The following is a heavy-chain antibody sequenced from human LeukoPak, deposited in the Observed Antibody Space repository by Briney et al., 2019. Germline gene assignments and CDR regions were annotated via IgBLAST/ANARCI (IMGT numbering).Heavy chain of an antibody. D-gene: IGHD2-2*01. J-gene: IGHJ6*03. CDR3: ARCSDSDQLVLYYYYYYMDV. CDR1: GFTFSSYS. V-gene: IGHV3-48*01. Sequence: GGSLRLSCAASGFTFSSYSMNWVRQAPGKGLEWVSYISSSSSTIYYADSVKGRFTISRDNAKNSLYLQMNSLRAEDTAVYYCARCSDSDQLVLYYYYYYMDVWGKGTTVTVSS. CDR2: ISSSSSTI.